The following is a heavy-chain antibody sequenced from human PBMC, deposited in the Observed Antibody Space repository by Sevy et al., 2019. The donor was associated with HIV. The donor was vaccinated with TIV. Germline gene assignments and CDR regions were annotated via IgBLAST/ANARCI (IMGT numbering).Heavy chain of an antibody. Sequence: GGYLRLSCAASGFTFSSYGMHWVRQAPGKGLEWVAVISYDGSNKYYADSVKGRFTISRDNSKNTLYLQMNSLRAEDTAVYYCAKENYYDSSGYYYGYWGQGTLVTVSS. CDR2: ISYDGSNK. CDR1: GFTFSSYG. CDR3: AKENYYDSSGYYYGY. J-gene: IGHJ4*02. V-gene: IGHV3-30*18. D-gene: IGHD3-22*01.